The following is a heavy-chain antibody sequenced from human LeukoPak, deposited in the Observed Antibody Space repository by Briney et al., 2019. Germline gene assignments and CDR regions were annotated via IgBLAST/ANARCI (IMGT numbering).Heavy chain of an antibody. J-gene: IGHJ6*03. D-gene: IGHD6-13*01. V-gene: IGHV3-23*01. CDR3: ASQYSSSWYDSSYYYYYMDV. CDR2: ISDTGGST. Sequence: PGGSLRLSCAASGFTFSSYAMTWVRQAPGKGREWVSAISDTGGSTYDADSVKGRFTISRDNSKNTLYLQMNSLRAEDTAVYYCASQYSSSWYDSSYYYYYMDVWGKGTTVTVSS. CDR1: GFTFSSYA.